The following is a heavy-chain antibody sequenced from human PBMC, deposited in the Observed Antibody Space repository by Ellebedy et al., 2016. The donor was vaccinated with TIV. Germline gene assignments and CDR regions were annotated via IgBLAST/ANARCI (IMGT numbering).Heavy chain of an antibody. D-gene: IGHD4-17*01. CDR3: ARARRGLLWAEN. CDR1: GYTFGSLD. V-gene: IGHV1-8*01. J-gene: IGHJ4*02. CDR2: MNPNSANK. Sequence: AASVKVSCKTSGYTFGSLDIVRVRQAPGQGLEWMGWMNPNSANKGYAEKFRYTVTLTRDTSTDTAYMELNSLRSEDTAVYYCARARRGLLWAENWGQGTLVAVSS.